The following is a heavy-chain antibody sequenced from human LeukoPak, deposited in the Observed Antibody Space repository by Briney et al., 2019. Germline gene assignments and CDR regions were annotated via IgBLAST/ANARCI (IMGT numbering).Heavy chain of an antibody. CDR3: AKPVTGSIFDY. Sequence: PGGSLRLSCAASGFTFSSYAMSWVRQAPGKGLEWVSHTTHSGITTHYADSVKGRFTISRDNSKSTLYLQMNSLRAEDTAVYYCAKPVTGSIFDYWGRGTLVTVSS. J-gene: IGHJ4*02. D-gene: IGHD6-19*01. CDR2: TTHSGITT. CDR1: GFTFSSYA. V-gene: IGHV3-23*01.